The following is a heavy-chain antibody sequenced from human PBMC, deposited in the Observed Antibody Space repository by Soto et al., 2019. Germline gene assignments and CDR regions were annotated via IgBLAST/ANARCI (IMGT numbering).Heavy chain of an antibody. J-gene: IGHJ4*02. CDR3: ARGRRVGGTRYYFDY. CDR1: GGSFSGYY. D-gene: IGHD1-26*01. V-gene: IGHV4-34*01. Sequence: QVQLQQWGAGLLKPSETLSLTCAVYGGSFSGYYWSWIRQPPGKGLEWIGEINHSGSTNYNPSLKSRVTISVDTSKNQFSLKLSSVTAADTAVYYCARGRRVGGTRYYFDYWGQGTLVTVSS. CDR2: INHSGST.